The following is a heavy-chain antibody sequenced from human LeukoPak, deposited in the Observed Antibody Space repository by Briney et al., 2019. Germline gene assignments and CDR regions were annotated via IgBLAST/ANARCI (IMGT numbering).Heavy chain of an antibody. D-gene: IGHD3-9*01. V-gene: IGHV3-20*01. CDR1: GFTFDDYG. J-gene: IGHJ3*02. CDR2: INWNGGST. Sequence: GGSLRLSCAASGFTFDDYGMSWVRHAPGKGLEWVSGINWNGGSTGYADSVKGRFTISRDNAKNSLYLQMNSLRAEDTALYHCARGPKTYYDILTGYYAPPDAFDIWGQGTMVTVSS. CDR3: ARGPKTYYDILTGYYAPPDAFDI.